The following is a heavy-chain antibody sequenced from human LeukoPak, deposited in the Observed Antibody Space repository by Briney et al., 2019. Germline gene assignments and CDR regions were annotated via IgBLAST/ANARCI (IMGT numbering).Heavy chain of an antibody. J-gene: IGHJ1*01. CDR3: ASRFGDYDYFQH. CDR2: IIPIFGTA. V-gene: IGHV1-69*05. Sequence: SVKVSCRASGGTFSSYAISWGRQAPGQGLEWMGRIIPIFGTANYAQKFKGRVTITTDESTTTAYMELSSLRSEDAAVYYCASRFGDYDYFQHWGQGTLVTVSS. CDR1: GGTFSSYA. D-gene: IGHD4-17*01.